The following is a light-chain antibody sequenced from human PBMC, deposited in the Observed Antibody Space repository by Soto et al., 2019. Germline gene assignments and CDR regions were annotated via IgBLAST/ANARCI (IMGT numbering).Light chain of an antibody. CDR1: QTISRW. CDR2: TAS. CDR3: LQYNSYWT. Sequence: DIQMTQSPSTLSASVGDTVTITCRASQTISRWLAWYQQKPGKAPRLLIYTASTLESGVPSRFSASGSGTEFTLTISSLHPDDFATYYCLQYNSYWTFGQGTKVDIK. J-gene: IGKJ1*01. V-gene: IGKV1-5*01.